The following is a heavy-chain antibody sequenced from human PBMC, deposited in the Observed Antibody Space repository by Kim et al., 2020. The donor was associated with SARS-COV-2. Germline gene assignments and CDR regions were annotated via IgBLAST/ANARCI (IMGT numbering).Heavy chain of an antibody. CDR3: ANQGKPGIAGSQVEWNFQH. D-gene: IGHD6-13*01. CDR2: IYYSGST. Sequence: SETLSLTCTVSGGSISSSSYYWGWIRQPPGKGLEWIGSIYYSGSTYYNPSLKSRVTISVDTSKNQFSLKLSSVTAADTAVYYCANQGKPGIAGSQVEWNFQHWGQGTLVTVSS. CDR1: GGSISSSSYY. V-gene: IGHV4-39*01. J-gene: IGHJ1*01.